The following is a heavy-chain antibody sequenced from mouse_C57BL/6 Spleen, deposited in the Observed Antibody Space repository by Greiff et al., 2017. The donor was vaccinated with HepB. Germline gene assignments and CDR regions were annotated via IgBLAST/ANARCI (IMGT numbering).Heavy chain of an antibody. J-gene: IGHJ4*01. CDR1: GFTFSDYG. D-gene: IGHD1-1*01. V-gene: IGHV5-17*01. CDR2: ISSGSSTI. CDR3: ARRDTVVAPYAMDY. Sequence: EVHLVESGGGLVKPGGSLKLSCAASGFTFSDYGMHWVRQAPEKGLEWVAYISSGSSTIYYADTVKGRFTISRDNAKNTLFLQMTSLRSEDTAMYYCARRDTVVAPYAMDYWGQGTSVTVSS.